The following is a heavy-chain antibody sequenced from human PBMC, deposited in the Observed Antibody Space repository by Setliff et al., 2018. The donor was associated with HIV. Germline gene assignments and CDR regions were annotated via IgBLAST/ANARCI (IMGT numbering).Heavy chain of an antibody. V-gene: IGHV1-8*02. Sequence: GASVKVSCKASGYTFSNYDINWVRQATGQGLEWMGWMNPNSGNTGYAQKFQGRVTMTRNTSISTAYMQLSSLRSEDTAVYFCARERTTLTPHGLGYMDVWGKGTTVTVSS. CDR1: GYTFSNYD. CDR2: MNPNSGNT. CDR3: ARERTTLTPHGLGYMDV. D-gene: IGHD4-4*01. J-gene: IGHJ6*03.